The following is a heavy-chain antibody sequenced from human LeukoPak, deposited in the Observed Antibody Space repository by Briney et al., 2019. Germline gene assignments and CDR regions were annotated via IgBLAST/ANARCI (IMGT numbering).Heavy chain of an antibody. Sequence: GGSLRLSCAASGFTFSSYSMNWVRQAPGKGLEWVSSISSSSSYIYYADSVKGRFTISRDNAKNSLYLQMNSLRAEDPAVYYCARGGAPVNDAFDIWGKGTMVTVSS. CDR3: ARGGAPVNDAFDI. CDR2: ISSSSSYI. J-gene: IGHJ3*02. V-gene: IGHV3-21*01. D-gene: IGHD1-26*01. CDR1: GFTFSSYS.